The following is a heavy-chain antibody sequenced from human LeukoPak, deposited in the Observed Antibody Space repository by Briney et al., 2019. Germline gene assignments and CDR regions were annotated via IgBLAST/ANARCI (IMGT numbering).Heavy chain of an antibody. V-gene: IGHV4-59*01. CDR1: GGSISSYY. Sequence: SGTLSLTCTVSGGSISSYYWSWIRQPPGKGLEWIGYIYYSGSTNYNPSLKSRVTISVDTSKNQFSLKLSSVTAADTAVYYCAREEGYWFDPWGQGTLVTVSS. CDR3: AREEGYWFDP. CDR2: IYYSGST. J-gene: IGHJ5*02.